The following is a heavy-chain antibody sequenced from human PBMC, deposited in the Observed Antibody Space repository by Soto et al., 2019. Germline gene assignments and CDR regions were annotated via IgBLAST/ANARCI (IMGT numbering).Heavy chain of an antibody. D-gene: IGHD3-3*01. CDR1: GGSISSGDYY. J-gene: IGHJ5*02. Sequence: SETLSLTCTVSGGSISSGDYYWSWIRQPPGKGLEWIGYIYYSGSTYYNPSLKSRVTISVDTSKNQFSLKLSSVTAADTAVYYCARHLETIFGALSWWFDPWGQGTLVTVSS. CDR2: IYYSGST. V-gene: IGHV4-30-4*01. CDR3: ARHLETIFGALSWWFDP.